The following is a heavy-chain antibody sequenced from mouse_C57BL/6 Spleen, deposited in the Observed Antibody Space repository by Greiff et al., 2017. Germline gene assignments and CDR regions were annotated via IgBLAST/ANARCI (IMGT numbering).Heavy chain of an antibody. J-gene: IGHJ1*03. Sequence: QVQLKQSGPELVKPGASVKLSCKASGYTFTSYDINWVKQRPGQGLEWIGWIYPRDGSTKYNEKFKGKATLTVATSSSTAYRELHSLTSEGSAVYFGARARNGWYFDVWGTGTTVTVSS. CDR3: ARARNGWYFDV. V-gene: IGHV1-85*01. CDR2: IYPRDGST. CDR1: GYTFTSYD.